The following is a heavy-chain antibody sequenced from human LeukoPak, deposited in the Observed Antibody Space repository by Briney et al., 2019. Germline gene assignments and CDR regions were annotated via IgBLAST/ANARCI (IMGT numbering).Heavy chain of an antibody. CDR2: INHSGST. V-gene: IGHV4-34*01. CDR1: GGSFSGYY. D-gene: IGHD1-26*01. CDR3: AGSGVGATPADLFDY. Sequence: SETLSLTCAVYGGSFSGYYWSWIRQPPGKGLEWIGEINHSGSTNYNPSLKSRVTISVDTSKNQFSLKLSSVTAADTAVYYCAGSGVGATPADLFDYWGQGTLVTVSS. J-gene: IGHJ4*02.